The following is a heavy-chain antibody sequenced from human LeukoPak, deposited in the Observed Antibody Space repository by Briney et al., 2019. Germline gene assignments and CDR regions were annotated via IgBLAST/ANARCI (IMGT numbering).Heavy chain of an antibody. J-gene: IGHJ4*02. CDR1: GFTFTTYG. V-gene: IGHV3-30*19. Sequence: GGSLKLSCAASGFTFTTYGIHWVRQAPGKGLEWVAVISYDGSNKYFADSVKGRFTISRDNSKITLYLQMNSLRTEDTAVYYCARDGSGSYRYIFDYWGQGTLVTVSS. D-gene: IGHD3-16*02. CDR3: ARDGSGSYRYIFDY. CDR2: ISYDGSNK.